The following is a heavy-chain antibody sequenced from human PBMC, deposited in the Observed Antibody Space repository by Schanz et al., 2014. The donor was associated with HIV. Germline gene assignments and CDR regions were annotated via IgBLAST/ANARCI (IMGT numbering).Heavy chain of an antibody. CDR3: ARRRADQKTFDY. D-gene: IGHD2-2*01. J-gene: IGHJ4*02. CDR1: GFTFHEYA. V-gene: IGHV3-9*01. Sequence: EVQLVESGGGLVQPGRSLRLSCAASGFTFHEYAMYWVRQGPGKGLEWVSGIDWKSGTIGYADSVKGRFTISRDNARNSLSLQMNSLRVEDTALFYCARRRADQKTFDYWGQGALVTVSS. CDR2: IDWKSGTI.